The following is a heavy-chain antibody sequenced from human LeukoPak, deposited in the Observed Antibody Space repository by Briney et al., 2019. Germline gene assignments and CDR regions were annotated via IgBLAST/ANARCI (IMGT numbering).Heavy chain of an antibody. CDR3: ASPSTYEAGYFYYLDV. CDR2: VYYSGNT. D-gene: IGHD3-22*01. CDR1: GDSISSSGHY. Sequence: SETLSLTCSVSGDSISSSGHYWGWIRQPPGKGLEWIGSVYYSGNTYYNPSLKSRVTISVDTPKNQFSLKLSSVTAADTAVYYCASPSTYEAGYFYYLDVWGKGTTVTVSS. V-gene: IGHV4-39*01. J-gene: IGHJ6*03.